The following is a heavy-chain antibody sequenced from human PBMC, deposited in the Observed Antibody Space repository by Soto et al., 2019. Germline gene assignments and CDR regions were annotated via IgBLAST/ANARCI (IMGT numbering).Heavy chain of an antibody. CDR2: IKRKIDGEAT. Sequence: EVQLVESGGGLVKPGGSLRLSCAASGFSFSNAWMSWVRQAPGKGLEWVGRIKRKIDGEATDYAAPVKGRFTVLRDDSKSALYLQMNSLKGDDTAVYYCTTGSVEGVWGQGTTVTVS. CDR1: GFSFSNAW. D-gene: IGHD2-15*01. V-gene: IGHV3-15*07. CDR3: TTGSVEGV. J-gene: IGHJ6*02.